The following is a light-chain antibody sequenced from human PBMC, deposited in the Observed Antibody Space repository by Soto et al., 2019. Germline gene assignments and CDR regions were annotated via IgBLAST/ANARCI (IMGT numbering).Light chain of an antibody. CDR3: QQYGNSRYA. V-gene: IGKV3-20*01. J-gene: IGKJ2*01. Sequence: DIVLTQSPGTLSLSPGERATLSCRTSRRVSGAYLAWYQQKPGQAPRLLIYAASSRATGIPDRFSGSVSGTDFTLTINRLEPDDFAVYYCQQYGNSRYAFGQGTKLEI. CDR1: RRVSGAY. CDR2: AAS.